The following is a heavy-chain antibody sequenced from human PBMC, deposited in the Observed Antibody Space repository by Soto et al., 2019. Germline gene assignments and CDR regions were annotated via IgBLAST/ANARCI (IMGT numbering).Heavy chain of an antibody. CDR1: GYTFTSYY. J-gene: IGHJ6*02. V-gene: IGHV1-46*03. CDR2: INPSGGST. D-gene: IGHD6-13*01. CDR3: TILEQLVPDWYYYGMDV. Sequence: EASVKVSCKASGYTFTSYYMHWVRQAPGQGLEWMGIINPSGGSTSYAQKFQGRVTMTRDTSTSTVYMELSSLRSEDTAVYYCTILEQLVPDWYYYGMDVWGQGTTVTVSS.